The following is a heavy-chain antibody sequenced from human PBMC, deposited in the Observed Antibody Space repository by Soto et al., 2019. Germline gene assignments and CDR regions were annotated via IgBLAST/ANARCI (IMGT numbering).Heavy chain of an antibody. J-gene: IGHJ4*02. D-gene: IGHD2-21*01. V-gene: IGHV3-74*03. Sequence: EVQLVESGGGLDQPGESLRLSCAAYGLTFRSYWMHWVRQAPGKGLVWVSRINTDGSVAMYVDSVKGRFTISRDNAKNTLYLHMNSLRAEDTAVYYCVRDMQLWRLDSWGQGPLVTVSS. CDR3: VRDMQLWRLDS. CDR2: INTDGSVA. CDR1: GLTFRSYW.